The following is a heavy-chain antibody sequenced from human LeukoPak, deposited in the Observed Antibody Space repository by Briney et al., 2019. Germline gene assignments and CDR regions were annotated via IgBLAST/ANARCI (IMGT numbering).Heavy chain of an antibody. V-gene: IGHV3-30*02. Sequence: GGSPRLSCAASGFTFSSYGMHWVRQAPGKGLEWVAFIRYDGSNKYYADSVKGRFTISRDNSKNTLYLQMNSLRAEDTAVYYCAKDPEWELPSYFDYWGQGTLVTVSS. CDR3: AKDPEWELPSYFDY. CDR1: GFTFSSYG. CDR2: IRYDGSNK. D-gene: IGHD1-26*01. J-gene: IGHJ4*02.